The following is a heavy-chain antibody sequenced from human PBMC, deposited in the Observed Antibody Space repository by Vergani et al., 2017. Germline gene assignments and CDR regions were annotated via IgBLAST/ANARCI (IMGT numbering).Heavy chain of an antibody. CDR3: ASGFPSPGIAADY. CDR2: FDPADGEK. Sequence: QVQLVQSGAEVKKPGASVKVSCKVSGYTLTELSMHWVRQAPGKGREGMGGFDPADGEKIYAQKFQGRVTMTEETSTDTAYMELSSLRSEDTAVYYCASGFPSPGIAADYWGQGTLVTVSS. D-gene: IGHD6-13*01. CDR1: GYTLTELS. J-gene: IGHJ4*02. V-gene: IGHV1-24*01.